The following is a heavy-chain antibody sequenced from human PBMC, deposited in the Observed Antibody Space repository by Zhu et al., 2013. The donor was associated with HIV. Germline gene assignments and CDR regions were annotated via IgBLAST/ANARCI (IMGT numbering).Heavy chain of an antibody. CDR2: MNPNSGNT. J-gene: IGHJ4*02. CDR3: ARGTRSFDY. V-gene: IGHV1-8*01. D-gene: IGHD3-16*02. Sequence: QVHLVQSGAEVKNPGASVKVSCQASAYSFTSHDINWVRQATGQGLEWVGWMNPNSGNTGYAQKFQGRVIMSRNTSTSTAYMELSSLRSEDTAVYYCARGTRSFDYWAREPWSPSPQ. CDR1: AYSFTSHD.